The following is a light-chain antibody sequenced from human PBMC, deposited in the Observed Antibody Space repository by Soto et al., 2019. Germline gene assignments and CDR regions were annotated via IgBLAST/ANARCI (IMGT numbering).Light chain of an antibody. V-gene: IGKV3-20*01. CDR1: QPVFIRY. CDR2: GAS. Sequence: ETVLTQSPGTLSLSPGERATLSCRASQPVFIRYLAWYQQKPGQAPRLLIYGASTRATGIPDWFSGSGSRTDFTLTVSRLEPEDFAVYYCQRFGDSLTFGGGTKVEI. CDR3: QRFGDSLT. J-gene: IGKJ4*01.